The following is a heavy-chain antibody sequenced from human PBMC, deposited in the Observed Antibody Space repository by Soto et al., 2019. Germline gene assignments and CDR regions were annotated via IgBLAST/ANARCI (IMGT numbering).Heavy chain of an antibody. V-gene: IGHV4-59*01. CDR2: IYYRGTT. CDR3: ASSAIVVRDANNGIDP. CDR1: GDFLTGSH. D-gene: IGHD1-26*01. Sequence: SETLSLTCTVSGDFLTGSHWHWIRQRLGNPLGWIGYIYYRGTTNYNRSLKSPLALSVPTSKKQTFLRLNPVTAAATAVYYCASSAIVVRDANNGIDPWGQGILVT. J-gene: IGHJ5*02.